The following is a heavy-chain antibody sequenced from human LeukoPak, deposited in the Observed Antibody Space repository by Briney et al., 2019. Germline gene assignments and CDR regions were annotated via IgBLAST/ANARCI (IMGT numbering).Heavy chain of an antibody. J-gene: IGHJ2*01. D-gene: IGHD1-26*01. Sequence: SSQTLSLTCTVSGDSISSGGYYWNWIRQHPGKGLEWIGYIYYSGSTSYNPSLKSRVTMSVDTSKNQLSLKLSSVTAADTAVYYCARRRELLRSNWYFDLWGRGTLVTVSS. CDR3: ARRRELLRSNWYFDL. V-gene: IGHV4-31*03. CDR2: IYYSGST. CDR1: GDSISSGGYY.